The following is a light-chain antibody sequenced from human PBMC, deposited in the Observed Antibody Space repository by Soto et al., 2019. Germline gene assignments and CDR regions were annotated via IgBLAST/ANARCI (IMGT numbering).Light chain of an antibody. CDR3: PHRYSNFPIT. CDR1: QSISGY. Sequence: DIQVTQSPSSLSASVGARVTISCRASQSISGYINWYQQKSGKAPNILILDASSLQSGVPSRFSGRGSGAEYTLNITSLQPEDFATYFCPHRYSNFPITFGQGTRLEIK. V-gene: IGKV1-39*01. J-gene: IGKJ5*01. CDR2: DAS.